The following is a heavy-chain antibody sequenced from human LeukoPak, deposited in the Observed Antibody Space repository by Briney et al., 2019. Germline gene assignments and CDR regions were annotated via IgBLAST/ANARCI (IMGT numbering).Heavy chain of an antibody. CDR1: GYSISSGYY. J-gene: IGHJ3*02. V-gene: IGHV4-38-2*01. D-gene: IGHD1/OR15-1a*01. Sequence: SETLSLTCAVSGYSISSGYYWGWIRQPPGKGLEWIGSIYHSGSTYYNPSLKSRVTISVDTSKNQFSLRLSSVTAADTAVYYCAILTIRGAFDIWGQGTMVTVSS. CDR2: IYHSGST. CDR3: AILTIRGAFDI.